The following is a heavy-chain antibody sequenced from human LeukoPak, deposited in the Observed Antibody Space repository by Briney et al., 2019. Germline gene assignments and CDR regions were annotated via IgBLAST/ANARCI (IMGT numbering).Heavy chain of an antibody. V-gene: IGHV3-30*04. CDR3: ARTPANYYGSGSYYNGFDY. Sequence: GGSLRLSCAASGFTFSSYAMHWVRQAPGKGLEWVAVISYDGSNKYYADSVKGRFTISRDNSKNTLYLQMNSLRAEDTAVYYCARTPANYYGSGSYYNGFDYWGQGTLVTVSS. D-gene: IGHD3-10*01. J-gene: IGHJ4*02. CDR2: ISYDGSNK. CDR1: GFTFSSYA.